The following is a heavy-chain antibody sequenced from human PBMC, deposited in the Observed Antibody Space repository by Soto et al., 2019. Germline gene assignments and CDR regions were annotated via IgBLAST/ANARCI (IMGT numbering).Heavy chain of an antibody. Sequence: QVQLVESGGGVVQPGRSLRLSCAASGFTFSSYAMHWVRQAPGKGLEWVAVISYDGSNKYYADSVKGRFTISRDNSKNTLYLQMNSLRAEDTAVYYCAREMATPGYYYGMDVWGQGTTVTVSS. CDR2: ISYDGSNK. CDR1: GFTFSSYA. V-gene: IGHV3-30-3*01. J-gene: IGHJ6*02. CDR3: AREMATPGYYYGMDV. D-gene: IGHD5-12*01.